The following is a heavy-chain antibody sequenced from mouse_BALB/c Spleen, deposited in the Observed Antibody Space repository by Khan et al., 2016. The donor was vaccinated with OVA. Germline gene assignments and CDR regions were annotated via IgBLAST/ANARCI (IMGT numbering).Heavy chain of an antibody. D-gene: IGHD2-4*01. CDR1: GYSITSDYT. Sequence: EVQLVESGPGLVKPSQSLSLTCTVTGYSITSDYTWNWIRQFPGNKLEWMGFISYSGNTRYNPSLKSRISITRDTSKNQFFLQLNSVTSEDTATYYSARKDYYDYDPFPYWGQGTLVTVSA. V-gene: IGHV3-2*02. J-gene: IGHJ3*01. CDR2: ISYSGNT. CDR3: ARKDYYDYDPFPY.